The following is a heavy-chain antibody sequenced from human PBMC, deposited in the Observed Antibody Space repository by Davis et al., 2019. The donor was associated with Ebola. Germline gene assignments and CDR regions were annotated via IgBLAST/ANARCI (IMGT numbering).Heavy chain of an antibody. CDR2: IYFNGNT. J-gene: IGHJ6*04. V-gene: IGHV4-59*12. CDR3: ARVCRSEGVVVAARGYYYYGMDV. Sequence: SETLSLTCGVSGGSISGSYWGWVRQPPGKRLEWIGNIYFNGNTYYNPSLRSRVLISVDTSRNQFSLKLNSVTAADTAVYYCARVCRSEGVVVAARGYYYYGMDVWGKGTTVTVSS. D-gene: IGHD2-15*01. CDR1: GGSISGSY.